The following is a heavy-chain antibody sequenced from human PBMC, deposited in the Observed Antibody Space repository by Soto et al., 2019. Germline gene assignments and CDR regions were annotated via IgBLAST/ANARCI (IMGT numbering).Heavy chain of an antibody. CDR3: APLTIAARADRFVP. CDR1: GFTFSSYE. J-gene: IGHJ5*01. D-gene: IGHD6-6*01. Sequence: GGSLRLSCAASGFTFSSYEMNWVRQAPGKGLEWVSYISSSGSTIYYADSVKGRFTISRDNAKNSLYLQMNSLRAEDTAVYYCAPLTIAARADRFVPWGQGTVVTVSA. CDR2: ISSSGSTI. V-gene: IGHV3-48*03.